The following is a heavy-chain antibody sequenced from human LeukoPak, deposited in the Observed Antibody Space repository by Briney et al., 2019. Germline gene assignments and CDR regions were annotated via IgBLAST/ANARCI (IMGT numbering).Heavy chain of an antibody. Sequence: GGSLRLSCAASGFTFSSSWMHWVRQAPGKGLVWVSRTNTDEGSTSYADSVKGRFTISRDNAKNTLYLQMNSLRAEDTAVYYCTREKGAFDIWGQGTMVIVSS. CDR1: GFTFSSSW. V-gene: IGHV3-74*01. CDR2: TNTDEGST. J-gene: IGHJ3*02. CDR3: TREKGAFDI.